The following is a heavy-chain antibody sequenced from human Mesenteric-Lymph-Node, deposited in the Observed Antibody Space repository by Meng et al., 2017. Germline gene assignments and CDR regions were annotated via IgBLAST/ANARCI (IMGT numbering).Heavy chain of an antibody. CDR2: TCYRSKWYY. V-gene: IGHV6-1*01. CDR3: ASWYFNY. Sequence: QVELQQSGPGLVEPSQTLSLTCAISGDSVSSNSAAWHWIRQSPSRGLEWLGMTCYRSKWYYDYAVSVKSRITINPDTSRNQFFLQLNSVTPEDTAVYYCASWYFNYWGQGTLVTVSS. CDR1: GDSVSSNSAA. J-gene: IGHJ4*02.